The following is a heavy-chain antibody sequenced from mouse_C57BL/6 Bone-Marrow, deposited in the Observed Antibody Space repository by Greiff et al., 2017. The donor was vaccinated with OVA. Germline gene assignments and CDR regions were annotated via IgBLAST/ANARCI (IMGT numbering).Heavy chain of an antibody. Sequence: EVKLQESGPGLVKPSQSLSLTCSVTGYSITSGYYWNWIRQFPGTKLEWMGYISYDGSNNYNPSLKNRISITRDTSKNPFFLKLNSVTTEDTATYYCAPTAQATGAMDYWGQGTSVTVSS. V-gene: IGHV3-6*01. CDR1: GYSITSGYY. CDR3: APTAQATGAMDY. D-gene: IGHD3-2*02. J-gene: IGHJ4*01. CDR2: ISYDGSN.